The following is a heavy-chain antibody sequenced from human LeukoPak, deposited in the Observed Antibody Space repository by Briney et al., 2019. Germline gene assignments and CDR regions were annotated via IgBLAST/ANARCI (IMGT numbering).Heavy chain of an antibody. Sequence: SETLSLTCTVSGGSISGSHWGWIRQPPGKGLEWIMSLYSTGTTEYNASLESRVAMSVDTSKNQLSLKLTSVTAADTAVYYCVARPLTAPRSWFDPWGQGLLVTVSA. D-gene: IGHD5-18*01. J-gene: IGHJ5*02. CDR2: LYSTGTT. V-gene: IGHV4-59*08. CDR1: GGSISGSH. CDR3: VARPLTAPRSWFDP.